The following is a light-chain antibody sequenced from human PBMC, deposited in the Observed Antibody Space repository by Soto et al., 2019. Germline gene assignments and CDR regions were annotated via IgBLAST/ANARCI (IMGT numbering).Light chain of an antibody. CDR1: SSNIGSNT. CDR2: SNK. J-gene: IGLJ1*01. V-gene: IGLV1-44*01. Sequence: QSVLTQPPSASATPGQRVTISCSGSSSNIGSNTVNWYQHLPGTAPKLVIYSNKQRTSGVPERFSGSKSGTSASLAISGLQSEDEADYYCASWDDSPTAYVFGTGTKVTVL. CDR3: ASWDDSPTAYV.